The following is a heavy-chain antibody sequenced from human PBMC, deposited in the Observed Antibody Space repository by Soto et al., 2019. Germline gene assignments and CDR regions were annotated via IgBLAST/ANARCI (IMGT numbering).Heavy chain of an antibody. Sequence: SETLSLTCTVSGGSIISYYWSWIRQPPGKGLEWIGYIYYSGSTNYNPSLKSRVTISVDTSKNQFSLKLSSVTAADTAVYYCARDLVVVAASDYYYYYGMDVWGQGTTVTVSS. D-gene: IGHD2-15*01. CDR1: GGSIISYY. J-gene: IGHJ6*02. CDR3: ARDLVVVAASDYYYYYGMDV. V-gene: IGHV4-59*01. CDR2: IYYSGST.